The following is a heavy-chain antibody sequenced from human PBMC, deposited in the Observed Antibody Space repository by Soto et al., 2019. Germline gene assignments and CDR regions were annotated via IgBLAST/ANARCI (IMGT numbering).Heavy chain of an antibody. CDR3: ATPGYMSGWYGGI. CDR1: GYTFTGYY. J-gene: IGHJ3*02. D-gene: IGHD6-19*01. CDR2: INPNSGGT. V-gene: IGHV1-2*04. Sequence: ASVKVSCKASGYTFTGYYMHWVRQAPGQGLEWMGWINPNSGGTNYAQKFQGWVTMTRDTSISTAYMELRSLRSEDTAMYYCATPGYMSGWYGGIWGQGTMVTVSS.